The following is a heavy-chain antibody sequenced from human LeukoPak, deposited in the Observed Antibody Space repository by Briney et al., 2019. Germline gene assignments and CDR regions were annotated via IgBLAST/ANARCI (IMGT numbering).Heavy chain of an antibody. Sequence: ASVKVSCKASGYTFTGYYMHWVRQARGQGLEWMGWINPNSGGTNYAQKFQGRVTMTRDTSISTAYMELSRLRSDDTAVYYCARDGSGGSSTRGMVYYYYYYMDVWGKGTTVTVSS. CDR3: ARDGSGGSSTRGMVYYYYYYMDV. V-gene: IGHV1-2*02. CDR1: GYTFTGYY. J-gene: IGHJ6*03. CDR2: INPNSGGT. D-gene: IGHD2-15*01.